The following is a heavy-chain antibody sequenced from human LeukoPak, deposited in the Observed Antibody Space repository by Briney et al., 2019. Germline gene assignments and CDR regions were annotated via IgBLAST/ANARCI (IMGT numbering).Heavy chain of an antibody. J-gene: IGHJ4*02. Sequence: GESLHISCKGSGSIFTNYWIGWVRQLPGKGLEWMGIVSPGYSDTAYSPSFQGQVSISADKSINTAYLQWSSLRASDTAMYYCARRNGYNAGALDFDYWGQGTLVTVSS. CDR2: VSPGYSDT. CDR3: ARRNGYNAGALDFDY. CDR1: GSIFTNYW. V-gene: IGHV5-51*01. D-gene: IGHD5-24*01.